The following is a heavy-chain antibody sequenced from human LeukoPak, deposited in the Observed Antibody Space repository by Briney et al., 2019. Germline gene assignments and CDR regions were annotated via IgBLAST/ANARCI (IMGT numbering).Heavy chain of an antibody. CDR2: ISNSGST. Sequence: SETLSLTCAVSGGSISSHYWTWIRQSPVKGLEWIGDISNSGSTSYNPSLKSRVTISIDTSKNQFSLKLSSVTAADTAVYYCGRDALVGYFSYYYMDVWGKGTTVTVSS. J-gene: IGHJ6*03. V-gene: IGHV4-59*11. D-gene: IGHD2-15*01. CDR3: GRDALVGYFSYYYMDV. CDR1: GGSISSHY.